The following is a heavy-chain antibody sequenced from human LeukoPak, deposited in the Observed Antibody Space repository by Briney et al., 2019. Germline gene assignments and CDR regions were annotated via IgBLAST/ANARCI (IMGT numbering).Heavy chain of an antibody. CDR1: GFTFSSYD. D-gene: IGHD2-15*01. CDR2: ISGSGDST. Sequence: GGSLRLSCAASGFTFSSYDMSWVRQAPGKGLEWVSAISGSGDSTYYADSVKGRFTISRDNSKNTLYLQMNSLRAEDTAVYYCAKEILFGGFNRYWGQGTLVTVSS. J-gene: IGHJ4*02. CDR3: AKEILFGGFNRY. V-gene: IGHV3-23*01.